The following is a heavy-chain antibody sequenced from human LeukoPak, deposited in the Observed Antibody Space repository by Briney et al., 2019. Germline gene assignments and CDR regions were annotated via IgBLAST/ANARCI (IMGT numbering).Heavy chain of an antibody. J-gene: IGHJ3*02. CDR2: ISGSGGST. CDR3: AKVWKYQLLSDAFDI. D-gene: IGHD2-2*01. V-gene: IGHV3-23*01. CDR1: GFTFSSYA. Sequence: GGSLGLSCAASGFTFSSYAMSWVRQAPGKGLEWVSAISGSGGSTYYADSVKGRFTISRDNSKNTLYLQMNSLRAEDTAVYYCAKVWKYQLLSDAFDIWGQGTMVTVSS.